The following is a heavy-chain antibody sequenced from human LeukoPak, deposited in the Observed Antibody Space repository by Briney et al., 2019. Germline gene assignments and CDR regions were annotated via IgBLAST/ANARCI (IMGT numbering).Heavy chain of an antibody. J-gene: IGHJ3*02. CDR2: IYYSGST. CDR1: GGSISSYY. CDR3: ARVGGGHDIVVVTAILGDAFDI. V-gene: IGHV4-59*01. D-gene: IGHD2-21*02. Sequence: PSQTLSLTCTVSGGSISSYYWSWIRQPPGKGLEWIGYIYYSGSTNYNPSLKSRVTISVDTSKNQFSLKLSSVTAADTAVYYCARVGGGHDIVVVTAILGDAFDIWGQGTMVTVSS.